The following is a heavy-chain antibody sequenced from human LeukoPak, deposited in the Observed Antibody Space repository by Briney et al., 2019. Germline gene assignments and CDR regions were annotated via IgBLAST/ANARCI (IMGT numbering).Heavy chain of an antibody. V-gene: IGHV1-69*13. CDR3: ARDLRAYYYDSSGYYSNWFDP. CDR1: GYTFTSYG. J-gene: IGHJ5*02. Sequence: ASVKVSCKASGYTFTSYGISWVRQAPGQGLEWMGGIIPIFGTANYAQKFQGRVTITADESTSTAYMELSSLRSEDTAVYYCARDLRAYYYDSSGYYSNWFDPWGQGTLVTVSS. D-gene: IGHD3-22*01. CDR2: IIPIFGTA.